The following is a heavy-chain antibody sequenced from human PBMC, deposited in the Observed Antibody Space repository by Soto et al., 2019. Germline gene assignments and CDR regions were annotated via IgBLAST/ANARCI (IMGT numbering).Heavy chain of an antibody. J-gene: IGHJ4*02. V-gene: IGHV3-23*01. CDR1: GFTFSSFA. CDR2: ISDSGGST. D-gene: IGHD6-13*01. CDR3: AKARKALAVTPASFYY. Sequence: GGSLRLSCAASGFTFSSFAMTWVRQAPGKGLEWVSSISDSGGSTYYADSVKGRFTVSRDNSKNTLYLQMTGLRAEDTAVYYCAKARKALAVTPASFYYWSQGSLVTVSS.